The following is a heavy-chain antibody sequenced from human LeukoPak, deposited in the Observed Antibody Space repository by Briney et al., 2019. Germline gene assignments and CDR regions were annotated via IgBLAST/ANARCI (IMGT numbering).Heavy chain of an antibody. J-gene: IGHJ6*03. CDR2: IQNDGSNE. CDR1: GFTFRSYG. Sequence: GGSLRLSCAASGFTFRSYGMHWVRQAPGKGLEWVAYIQNDGSNEQYADSVKGRFSISRDSSKDILYLQMDSLRAEDTAVYYCAKDRCSNGIGCYYYYMDVWGKGTAVTISS. D-gene: IGHD2-8*01. V-gene: IGHV3-30*02. CDR3: AKDRCSNGIGCYYYYMDV.